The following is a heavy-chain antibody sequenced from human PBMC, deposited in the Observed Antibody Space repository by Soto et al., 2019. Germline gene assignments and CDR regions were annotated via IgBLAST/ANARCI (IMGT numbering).Heavy chain of an antibody. J-gene: IGHJ4*02. D-gene: IGHD5-12*01. CDR3: VRVVAIPGYPDN. CDR2: IVPIVDTS. V-gene: IGHV1-69*12. Sequence: QVQLVPSGAKVRQPASSVKVSCKTSGGTFSSYAISWVRQAPGQGLEWMGGIVPIVDTSTYAQKFQGRVTITADESTSTVYMELSSLRSDDTAVYYCVRVVAIPGYPDNWGQGTLVTVSS. CDR1: GGTFSSYA.